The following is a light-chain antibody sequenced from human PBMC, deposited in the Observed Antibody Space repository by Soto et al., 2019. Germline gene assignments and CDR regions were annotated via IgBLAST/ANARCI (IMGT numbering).Light chain of an antibody. CDR1: QEIGSF. CDR3: QQHYSHSFYT. J-gene: IGKJ2*01. CDR2: LAS. Sequence: DIQMTQSPSPLSASVGDRVTLTCRTSQEIGSFWAWYQQKPGKAPKLLIYLASLLESGVPSRFSGSGSGTEFTLTISGRQHDDFASYSCQQHYSHSFYTFGQGTKLEIK. V-gene: IGKV1-5*03.